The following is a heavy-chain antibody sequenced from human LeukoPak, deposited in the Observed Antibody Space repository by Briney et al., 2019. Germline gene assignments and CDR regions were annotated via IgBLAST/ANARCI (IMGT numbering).Heavy chain of an antibody. CDR1: GASFSGYY. CDR2: INHSGST. V-gene: IGHV4-34*01. Sequence: RSETLSLTCALYGASFSGYYGSWIRHPPGKGREWIGEINHSGSTNYIASLKSRVTISVATSKNPSSLKLSSVTAADTAVYSCARRLRYFDWTTAVGHFDYWGQGTLVTVSS. J-gene: IGHJ4*02. CDR3: ARRLRYFDWTTAVGHFDY. D-gene: IGHD3-9*01.